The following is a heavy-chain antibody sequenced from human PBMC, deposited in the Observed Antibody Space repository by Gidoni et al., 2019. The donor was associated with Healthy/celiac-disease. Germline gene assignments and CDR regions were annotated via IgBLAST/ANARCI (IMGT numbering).Heavy chain of an antibody. CDR2: IYHSGST. V-gene: IGHV4-30-2*01. CDR1: GGSISSGGYS. Sequence: QLQLQESGSGLVKPLQTLSLTCAVSGGSISSGGYSWSWIRQPPGKGLEWIGYIYHSGSTYYNPSLKSRVTISVDRSKNQFSLKLSSVTAADTAVYYCARGCSGGSCYGLFDYWGQGTLVTVSS. J-gene: IGHJ4*02. D-gene: IGHD2-15*01. CDR3: ARGCSGGSCYGLFDY.